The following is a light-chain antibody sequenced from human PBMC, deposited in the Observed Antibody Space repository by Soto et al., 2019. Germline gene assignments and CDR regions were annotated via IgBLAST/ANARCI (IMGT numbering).Light chain of an antibody. Sequence: QPVLTQPPSVSGAPGQGVTISCTGSSSNIGAGHVVHWYQQFPGRAPNLLIYGSSNRPSGVPDRFSGSKSGTSASLAITGLQAEDEADYYCQSYDNGLSASVFGGGTKGPS. CDR3: QSYDNGLSASV. CDR1: SSNIGAGHV. J-gene: IGLJ2*01. V-gene: IGLV1-40*01. CDR2: GSS.